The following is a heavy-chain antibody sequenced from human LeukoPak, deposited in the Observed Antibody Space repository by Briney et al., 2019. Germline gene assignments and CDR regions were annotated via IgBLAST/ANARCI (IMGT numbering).Heavy chain of an antibody. Sequence: GGSLRLSCAASGFTFSSYSMNWVRQAPGKGLEWVSSISSSSSYIYYADSVKGRFTISRDNSKNTLYLRMNSLRAEDTAVYYCAKVRGRWLQLQGDDYWGQGTLVTVSS. CDR2: ISSSSSYI. J-gene: IGHJ4*02. V-gene: IGHV3-21*04. D-gene: IGHD5-24*01. CDR3: AKVRGRWLQLQGDDY. CDR1: GFTFSSYS.